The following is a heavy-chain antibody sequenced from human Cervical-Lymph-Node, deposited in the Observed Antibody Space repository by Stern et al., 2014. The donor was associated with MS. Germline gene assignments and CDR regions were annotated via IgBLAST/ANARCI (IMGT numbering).Heavy chain of an antibody. CDR2: IYYSGSP. CDR1: GGSITSGGYY. Sequence: QVQLQESGPGLVKPSQTLSLTCTVSGGSITSGGYYWNWIRQHPGKVLEWIGYIYYSGSPHYNPSLKSRLTISVDTSKNQFSLKVSSVTAADTAVYYCARAGTHLYGMDVWGQGTTVTVSS. D-gene: IGHD1-7*01. J-gene: IGHJ6*02. CDR3: ARAGTHLYGMDV. V-gene: IGHV4-31*03.